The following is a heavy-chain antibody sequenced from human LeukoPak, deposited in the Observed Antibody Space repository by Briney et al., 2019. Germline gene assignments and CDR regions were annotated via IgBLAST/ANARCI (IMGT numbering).Heavy chain of an antibody. CDR1: DDSISSSSYH. V-gene: IGHV4-39*07. Sequence: SETLSLTCTVSDDSISSSSYHWGWIRQPPGKGLEWIGSIYYTGTTYYNPSLESRVAIFVDTSQNQFSLRMTSVNAADTAVYYCARVGEQWLSNYYYMDVWGKGTTVTVSS. D-gene: IGHD6-19*01. CDR3: ARVGEQWLSNYYYMDV. J-gene: IGHJ6*03. CDR2: IYYTGTT.